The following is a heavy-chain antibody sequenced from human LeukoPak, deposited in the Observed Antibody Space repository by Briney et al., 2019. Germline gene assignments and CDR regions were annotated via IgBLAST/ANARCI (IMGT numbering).Heavy chain of an antibody. CDR3: TIAARPPYYYYMDV. CDR1: GGTFSSYA. Sequence: SVKLSCKASGGTFSSYAISWVRQAPGQGLEWMGGIIPIFGTANYAQKFQGRVTTTADESTGTAYMELSSLRSEDTAVYYCTIAARPPYYYYMDVWGKGTTVTVSS. CDR2: IIPIFGTA. V-gene: IGHV1-69*13. D-gene: IGHD6-6*01. J-gene: IGHJ6*03.